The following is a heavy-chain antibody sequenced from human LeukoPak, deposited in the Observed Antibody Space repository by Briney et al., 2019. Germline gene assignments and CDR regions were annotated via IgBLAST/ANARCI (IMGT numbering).Heavy chain of an antibody. CDR2: ISGSGGST. D-gene: IGHD4-4*01. Sequence: GGSLRLSCAAPGFTFSSYAMSWVRQAPGKGLEWVSAISGSGGSTYYADSVKGRFTISRDNSKNTLYLQMNSLRAEDTAVYYCAKHGREVTVTTERDYWGQGTLVTVSS. J-gene: IGHJ4*02. CDR3: AKHGREVTVTTERDY. CDR1: GFTFSSYA. V-gene: IGHV3-23*01.